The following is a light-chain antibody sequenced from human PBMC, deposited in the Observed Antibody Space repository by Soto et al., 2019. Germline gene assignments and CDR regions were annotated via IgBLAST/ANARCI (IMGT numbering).Light chain of an antibody. J-gene: IGKJ1*01. V-gene: IGKV1-12*01. CDR2: AAS. CDR3: QQTNSFPRT. CDR1: QDISSW. Sequence: DIQMIQSPSSVSASVGASVTITCRASQDISSWLAWYQQKPGKAPNLLIYAASNLQSGVPSRFSGSGSGTDFTLTINSLQPEDIATYYCQQTNSFPRTFGQGTKVEVK.